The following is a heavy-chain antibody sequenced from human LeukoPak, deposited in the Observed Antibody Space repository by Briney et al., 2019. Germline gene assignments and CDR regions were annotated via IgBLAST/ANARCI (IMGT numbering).Heavy chain of an antibody. Sequence: SETLSLTCTVSGGPITGYFCNWIRQPAGQGLEWIGRIDASGNTDYNPSLKRRVTMSQDSSTRQCSLKLTSVNAADTAVYYCAREVTLDIWGFDYLDYWGQGPLVSVPS. V-gene: IGHV4-4*07. J-gene: IGHJ4*02. CDR1: GGPITGYF. D-gene: IGHD2-21*02. CDR2: IDASGNT. CDR3: AREVTLDIWGFDYLDY.